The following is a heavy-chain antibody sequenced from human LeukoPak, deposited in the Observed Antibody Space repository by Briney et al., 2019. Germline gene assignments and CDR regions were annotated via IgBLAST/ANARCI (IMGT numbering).Heavy chain of an antibody. J-gene: IGHJ4*02. D-gene: IGHD4-23*01. CDR1: GFTVSTNY. Sequence: GGSLRLSCAASGFTVSTNYMSWVRQAPGRGLEWVSVIYSGGNTYYADSVEGRFTISRDNSKNTLYLQMNSLRAEDTAVYYCARDSGTTVGYFDYWGQGTLVTVSS. CDR3: ARDSGTTVGYFDY. V-gene: IGHV3-66*01. CDR2: IYSGGNT.